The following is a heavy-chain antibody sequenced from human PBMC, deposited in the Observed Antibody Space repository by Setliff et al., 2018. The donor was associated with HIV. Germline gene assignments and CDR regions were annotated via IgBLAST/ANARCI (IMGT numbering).Heavy chain of an antibody. J-gene: IGHJ4*02. Sequence: ASVKVSCKASGYTFTSYGLSWVRQAPGQGLEWMGWISDYNSNTEYAQKLQGRVTISRNTSISTAYMELSGLRSEDTAVYYCARGRGRYYDSRSYLDYWGQGTLVTVSS. V-gene: IGHV1-18*01. CDR3: ARGRGRYYDSRSYLDY. CDR2: ISDYNSNT. CDR1: GYTFTSYG. D-gene: IGHD3-22*01.